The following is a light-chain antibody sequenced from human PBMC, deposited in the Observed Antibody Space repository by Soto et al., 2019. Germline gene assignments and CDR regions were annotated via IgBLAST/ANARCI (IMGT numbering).Light chain of an antibody. Sequence: QSALTQPRSVSGSPGQSVTISCTGTSSDVGGYNYVSWYQQHPGKAPKLMIYDVSKRPSGVPDRFSGSKSGNTASLTISGLQAEDEADYYCCSYAGSYTYVFGTGPKGTVL. CDR1: SSDVGGYNY. J-gene: IGLJ1*01. CDR3: CSYAGSYTYV. CDR2: DVS. V-gene: IGLV2-11*01.